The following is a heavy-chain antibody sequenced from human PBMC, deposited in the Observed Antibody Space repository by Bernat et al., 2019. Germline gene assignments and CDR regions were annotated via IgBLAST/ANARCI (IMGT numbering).Heavy chain of an antibody. CDR3: ARHLIDDYGWGSYQRGWYFDL. V-gene: IGHV3-11*01. Sequence: SLRLSCAASGFTFSDYYMSWIRQAPGKGLEWVSYISSSGSTIYYADSVKGRFTISRENAKNSLYLKMNSLRAEDTAVYYCARHLIDDYGWGSYQRGWYFDLWGRGTL. CDR2: ISSSGSTI. D-gene: IGHD3-16*02. CDR1: GFTFSDYY. J-gene: IGHJ2*01.